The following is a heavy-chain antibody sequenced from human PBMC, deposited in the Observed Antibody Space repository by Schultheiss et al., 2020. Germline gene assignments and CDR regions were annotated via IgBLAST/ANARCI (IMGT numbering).Heavy chain of an antibody. D-gene: IGHD4-17*01. J-gene: IGHJ6*02. Sequence: GGSLRLSCAASGFTFSSYAMSWVRQAPGKGLEWVGRIKSKTDGGTTDYAAPVKGRFTISRDDSKNTLYLQMNSLKTEDTAVYYCTTAPPALYGDYYYYGMDVWGQGTTVTVSS. CDR3: TTAPPALYGDYYYYGMDV. V-gene: IGHV3-15*01. CDR2: IKSKTDGGTT. CDR1: GFTFSSYA.